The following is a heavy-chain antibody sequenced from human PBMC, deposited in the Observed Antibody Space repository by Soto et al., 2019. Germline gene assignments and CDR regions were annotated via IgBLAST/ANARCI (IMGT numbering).Heavy chain of an antibody. D-gene: IGHD5-18*01. CDR3: ARLPDSYGSYYFDY. CDR2: IYPGDSDT. CDR1: GYSFTSYW. J-gene: IGHJ4*02. Sequence: GESRKISCXGSGYSFTSYWIGWVRQMPGKGLEWMGIIYPGDSDTRYSPSFQGQVTISADKSISTAYLQWSSLKASDTAMYYCARLPDSYGSYYFDYWGQGTLVTVSS. V-gene: IGHV5-51*01.